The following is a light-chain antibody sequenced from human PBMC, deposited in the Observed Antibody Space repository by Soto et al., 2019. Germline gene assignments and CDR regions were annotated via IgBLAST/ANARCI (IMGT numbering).Light chain of an antibody. CDR3: SSYTDSNSWV. J-gene: IGLJ3*02. CDR1: SSDVGGYNY. CDR2: EVS. V-gene: IGLV2-14*01. Sequence: QSALTQPASVSGSPGQSITISCTGTSSDVGGYNYVSWYQQHPGKAPKLMIYEVSNRPSGVSNRFSGSKSGNTASLTISGIQAEDEADYYCSSYTDSNSWVFGGGTKLTVL.